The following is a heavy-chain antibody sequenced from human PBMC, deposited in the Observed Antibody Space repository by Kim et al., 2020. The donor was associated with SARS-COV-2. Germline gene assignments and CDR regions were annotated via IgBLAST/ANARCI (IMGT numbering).Heavy chain of an antibody. J-gene: IGHJ6*03. V-gene: IGHV4-59*01. CDR2: IYYSGST. D-gene: IGHD6-6*01. CDR1: GGSISSYY. CDR3: ARERVGSSSSYYYYYMDV. Sequence: SETLSLTCTVSGGSISSYYWSWIRQPPGKGLEWIGYIYYSGSTNYNPSLKSRVTISVDTSKNQFSLKLSSVTAADTAVYYCARERVGSSSSYYYYYMDV.